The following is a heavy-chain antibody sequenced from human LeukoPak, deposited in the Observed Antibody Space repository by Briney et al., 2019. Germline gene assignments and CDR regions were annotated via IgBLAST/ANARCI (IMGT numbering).Heavy chain of an antibody. D-gene: IGHD4-17*01. CDR1: GFTFSSYG. J-gene: IGHJ6*04. Sequence: PGRSLRLSCAASGFTFSSYGMHWVRQAPGKGLEWVAVISYDGSKKYYADSVKGRFTISRDNSKNTLYLQMNSLRAEGTAVYYCAKDGAMTRVTTPYFYGMDVWGKGTTVTVSS. CDR3: AKDGAMTRVTTPYFYGMDV. CDR2: ISYDGSKK. V-gene: IGHV3-30*18.